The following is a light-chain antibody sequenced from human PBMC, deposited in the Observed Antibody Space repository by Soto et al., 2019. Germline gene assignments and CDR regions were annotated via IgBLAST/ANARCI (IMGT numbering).Light chain of an antibody. CDR1: QSLLYSDGDTY. CDR2: KVS. V-gene: IGKV2-30*01. Sequence: DVVMTQSPLSLPVTLGQPASISCRSSQSLLYSDGDTYLTWFQQRPGQSPRRLIYKVSDRDAGVPDRFSGSGSGTDFTLKISGVEAEDIGVYYCMQGRHWPYTFGQGTKLEIK. J-gene: IGKJ2*01. CDR3: MQGRHWPYT.